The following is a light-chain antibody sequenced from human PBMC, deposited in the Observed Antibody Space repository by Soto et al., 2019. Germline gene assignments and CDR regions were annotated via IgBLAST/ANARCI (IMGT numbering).Light chain of an antibody. CDR3: QQYGNSPLT. V-gene: IGKV3-20*01. CDR2: GVS. CDR1: QSVRSDY. Sequence: EIVLTQSPGTLSLSPGQRSTLSCISSQSVRSDYFAWYQQKPGQAPRVIIFGVSTRATGVPDRFSGSGSGTDFTLTISRLEPEDFALYYCQQYGNSPLTFGGGTKVDIK. J-gene: IGKJ4*01.